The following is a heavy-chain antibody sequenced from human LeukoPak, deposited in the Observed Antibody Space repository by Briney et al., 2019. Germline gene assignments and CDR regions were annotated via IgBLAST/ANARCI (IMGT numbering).Heavy chain of an antibody. Sequence: SETLSLICAVYGGSFSGYYWSWIRQPPGKGLEWIGEINHSGSTNYNPSLKSRVTISVDTSKNQFSLKLSSVTAADTAVYYCARKRIVVVPAANFAYYYYMDVWGKGTTVTVSS. CDR3: ARKRIVVVPAANFAYYYYMDV. CDR2: INHSGST. D-gene: IGHD2-2*01. CDR1: GGSFSGYY. V-gene: IGHV4-34*01. J-gene: IGHJ6*03.